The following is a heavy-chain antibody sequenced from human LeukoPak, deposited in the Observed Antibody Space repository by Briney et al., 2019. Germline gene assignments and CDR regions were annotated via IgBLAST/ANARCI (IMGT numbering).Heavy chain of an antibody. CDR2: IHHSGGT. J-gene: IGHJ4*02. V-gene: IGHV4-34*01. CDR3: ARVDGGNLDC. CDR1: GGSFSGYY. D-gene: IGHD4-23*01. Sequence: PSETLSLTCAVYGGSFSGYYWTWIRQPPGKGLEWIGEIHHSGGTNYNPSLTSRVTISVDTSKNQFSLKVSSVTAADTAVYYCARVDGGNLDCWGQGTLVTVSS.